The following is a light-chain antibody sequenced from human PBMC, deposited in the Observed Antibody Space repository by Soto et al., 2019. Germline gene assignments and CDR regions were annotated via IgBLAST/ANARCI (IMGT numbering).Light chain of an antibody. Sequence: IVLTQSPATLALSPAERASLAWGASQSISNLLACYQQKPGQAPRLLLYEASNRATGIPARFSGSGSCTDFTLTISSLEPEDYAAYYYQQRSNWHPWTFGQGTKVEI. CDR3: QQRSNWHPWT. CDR2: EAS. J-gene: IGKJ1*01. CDR1: QSISNL. V-gene: IGKV3-11*01.